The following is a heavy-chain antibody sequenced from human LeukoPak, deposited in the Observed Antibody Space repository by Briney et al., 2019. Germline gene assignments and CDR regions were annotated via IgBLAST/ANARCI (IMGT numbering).Heavy chain of an antibody. CDR2: INPNSGGT. Sequence: VSVKVSCKASGYTFTGYYMHWVRQAPGQGLEWMGWINPNSGGTNYAQKFQGWVTMTTDTSTSTAYMELRSLRSDDTAVYYCARDPRGGFDYWGQGTLVTVSS. D-gene: IGHD3-10*01. CDR1: GYTFTGYY. J-gene: IGHJ4*02. V-gene: IGHV1-2*04. CDR3: ARDPRGGFDY.